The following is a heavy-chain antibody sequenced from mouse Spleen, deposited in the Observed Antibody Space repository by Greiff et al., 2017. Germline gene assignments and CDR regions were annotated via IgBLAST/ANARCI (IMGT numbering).Heavy chain of an antibody. CDR2: IWSGGST. J-gene: IGHJ4*01. Sequence: VMLVESGPGLVQPSQSLSITCTVSGFSLTSYGVHWVRQSPEKGLEWLAVIWSGGSTNYNAAFMSRLSITTYNHKSQVFFTMNSLQADDTAIYYCAKKYYGGAMDYWGQGTSVTVSS. CDR3: AKKYYGGAMDY. CDR1: GFSLTSYG. V-gene: IGHV2-5*01. D-gene: IGHD1-2*01.